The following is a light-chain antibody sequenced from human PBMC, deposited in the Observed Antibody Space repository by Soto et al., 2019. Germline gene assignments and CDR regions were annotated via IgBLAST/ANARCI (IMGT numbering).Light chain of an antibody. CDR2: NVS. V-gene: IGLV2-14*03. Sequence: QSALTQPASVSGSPGQSITISCTGSSSDVGGYNYVSWYQHHPGKAPKLLIYNVSDRPSGVSNRFSGSKSGNTASLTISGLQAEDEAYYYCNSYTTSSTLVFGGGTKVTVL. CDR1: SSDVGGYNY. CDR3: NSYTTSSTLV. J-gene: IGLJ3*02.